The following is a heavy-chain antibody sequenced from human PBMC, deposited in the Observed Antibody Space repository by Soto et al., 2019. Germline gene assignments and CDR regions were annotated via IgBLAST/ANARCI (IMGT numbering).Heavy chain of an antibody. CDR3: AGLAAAGRGGAFDI. D-gene: IGHD6-13*01. V-gene: IGHV1-69*06. CDR1: GGTFSSYA. J-gene: IGHJ3*02. Sequence: SVKVSCKASGGTFSSYAISWVRQAPGQGLEWMGGIIPIFGTANYAQKFQGRVTITADKSTSTAYMELSSLRYEDTAVYYCAGLAAAGRGGAFDIWGQGTMVTVSS. CDR2: IIPIFGTA.